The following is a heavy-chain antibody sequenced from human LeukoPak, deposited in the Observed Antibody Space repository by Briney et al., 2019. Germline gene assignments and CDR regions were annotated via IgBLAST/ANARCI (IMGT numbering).Heavy chain of an antibody. CDR1: GFTFSNYN. CDR2: IDTDESKS. V-gene: IGHV3-74*01. CDR3: VRGLQGIDY. J-gene: IGHJ4*02. D-gene: IGHD5-24*01. Sequence: GGSLRLSCAASGFTFSNYNMNWVRQAPGKGLVWVSRIDTDESKSDYADSVKGRFTISRDNAKNTVYLQMNSLRAEDTAVYYCVRGLQGIDYWGQGTLVTVSS.